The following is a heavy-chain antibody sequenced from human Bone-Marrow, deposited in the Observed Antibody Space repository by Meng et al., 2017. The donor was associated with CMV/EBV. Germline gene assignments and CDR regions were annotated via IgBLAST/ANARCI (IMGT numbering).Heavy chain of an antibody. CDR1: RFFFSINS. CDR3: ATNPKNPDDY. CDR2: ISSSSRYK. J-gene: IGHJ4*02. V-gene: IGHV3-21*06. D-gene: IGHD1-14*01. Sequence: GESLKISCAGSRFFFSINSMNWVRQAPGKGLEWVSSISSSSRYKYYADSVKGRFTISRDSAKNSLYLQLDSLRVEDTAVYYCATNPKNPDDYWGQGTLVTVSS.